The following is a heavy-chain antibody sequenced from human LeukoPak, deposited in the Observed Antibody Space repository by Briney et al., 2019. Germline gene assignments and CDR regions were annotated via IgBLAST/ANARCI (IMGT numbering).Heavy chain of an antibody. CDR3: ASAWGGYCSSTSCYPFDY. Sequence: GGSLRLSCAASGFTFSSYTMNWVRQAPGKGLKWVSSISSSSSYIYYADSVKGRFTISRDNAKNSLYLQMNSLRAEDTAVYYCASAWGGYCSSTSCYPFDYWGQGNLVTVSS. CDR2: ISSSSSYI. D-gene: IGHD2-2*01. V-gene: IGHV3-21*01. CDR1: GFTFSSYT. J-gene: IGHJ4*02.